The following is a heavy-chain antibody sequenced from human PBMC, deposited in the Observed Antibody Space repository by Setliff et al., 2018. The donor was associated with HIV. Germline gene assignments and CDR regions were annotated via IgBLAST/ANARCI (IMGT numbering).Heavy chain of an antibody. CDR1: GGSISSYY. CDR3: ASAYCGGDCYSRMRKFYYYYYMDV. Sequence: SETLSLTCTVSGGSISSYYWSWIRQPPGKGLEWIGYIYYSGSTNYNPSLKSRVTISVDTSKNQFSLKLSSVTAADTAVYYCASAYCGGDCYSRMRKFYYYYYMDVWGKGTTVTVSS. CDR2: IYYSGST. J-gene: IGHJ6*03. D-gene: IGHD2-21*02. V-gene: IGHV4-59*08.